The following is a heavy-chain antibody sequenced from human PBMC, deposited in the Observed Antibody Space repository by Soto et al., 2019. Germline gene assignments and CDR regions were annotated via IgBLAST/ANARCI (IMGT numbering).Heavy chain of an antibody. J-gene: IGHJ6*02. D-gene: IGHD3-22*01. CDR2: MNPNSGNT. V-gene: IGHV1-8*01. CDR3: ARKGTMIVVVTGMDV. Sequence: GXSVKDSCKASGYTFTSYDINWVRQATGQGLEWMGWMNPNSGNTGYAQKFQGRVTMTRNTSISTAYMELSSLRSEDTAVYYCARKGTMIVVVTGMDVWGQGTTVTVSS. CDR1: GYTFTSYD.